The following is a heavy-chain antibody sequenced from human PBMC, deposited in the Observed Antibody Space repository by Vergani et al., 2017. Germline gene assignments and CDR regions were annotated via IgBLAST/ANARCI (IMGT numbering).Heavy chain of an antibody. D-gene: IGHD7-27*01. J-gene: IGHJ4*02. V-gene: IGHV5-51*01. Sequence: EVQLVESGGGLVKPGESLKISCKGSGYSFTSYWIGWVRQMPGKGLEWMGIIYPGDSDTRYSPSFQGQVTISADKCISTAYLQWSSLKASDTAMYYCARQKGSAGDYYFDYWGQGTLVTVSS. CDR1: GYSFTSYW. CDR3: ARQKGSAGDYYFDY. CDR2: IYPGDSDT.